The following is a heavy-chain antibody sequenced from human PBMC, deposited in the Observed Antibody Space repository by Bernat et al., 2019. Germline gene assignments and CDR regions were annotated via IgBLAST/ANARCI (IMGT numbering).Heavy chain of an antibody. D-gene: IGHD4-17*01. J-gene: IGHJ6*03. Sequence: QVQLVQSGAEVKKPGSSVKVSCKASGGTFSSYAISWVRQAPGQGLEWMGGIIPIFGTANYAQKFQGRVTITADKSTSTAYMELSSLRSEDTAVYYCARDNHDYGDYSGYYYMDVWGKGTTVTVSS. CDR1: GGTFSSYA. V-gene: IGHV1-69*06. CDR2: IIPIFGTA. CDR3: ARDNHDYGDYSGYYYMDV.